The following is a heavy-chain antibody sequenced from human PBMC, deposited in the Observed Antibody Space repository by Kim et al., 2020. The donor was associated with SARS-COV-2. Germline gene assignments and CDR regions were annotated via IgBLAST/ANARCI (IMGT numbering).Heavy chain of an antibody. V-gene: IGHV4-39*01. Sequence: SETLSLTCAVSGDSISSSNYFWGWIRQPPGKGLEWIGSIYYTGTTYYNPSLERRVTISVDTSKNQFSLRLNSVTAADTAVYYCARPIKKLVRGPLEYWGQGTLVTVSS. CDR3: ARPIKKLVRGPLEY. CDR2: IYYTGTT. D-gene: IGHD3-10*01. CDR1: GDSISSSNYF. J-gene: IGHJ4*02.